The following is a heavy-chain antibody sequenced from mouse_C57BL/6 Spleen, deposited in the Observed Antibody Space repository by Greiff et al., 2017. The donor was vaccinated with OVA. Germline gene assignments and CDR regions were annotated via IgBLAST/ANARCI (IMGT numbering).Heavy chain of an antibody. CDR1: GFNIKDYY. CDR3: AREEEYDGYYVGAMDY. Sequence: VHVKQSGAELVKPGASVKLSCTASGFNIKDYYMHWVKQRTEQGLEWIGRIDPEDGETKYAPKFQGKATITADTSSNTAYLQLSSLTSEDTAVYYCAREEEYDGYYVGAMDYWGQGTSVTVSS. V-gene: IGHV14-2*01. D-gene: IGHD2-3*01. CDR2: IDPEDGET. J-gene: IGHJ4*01.